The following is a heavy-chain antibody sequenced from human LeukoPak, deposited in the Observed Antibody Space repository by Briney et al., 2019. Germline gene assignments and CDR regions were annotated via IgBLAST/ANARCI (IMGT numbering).Heavy chain of an antibody. V-gene: IGHV4-59*01. CDR1: GGSISSYY. Sequence: SETLSLTCTVSGGSISSYYWSWIRQPPGKGLEWIGYIYYSGSTNYNPSLKSRVTISVDTSKNQFSLKLSSVTAADTAVYYCARSMVRGDVWFDPWGQGTLVTVSS. J-gene: IGHJ5*02. CDR2: IYYSGST. CDR3: ARSMVRGDVWFDP. D-gene: IGHD3-10*01.